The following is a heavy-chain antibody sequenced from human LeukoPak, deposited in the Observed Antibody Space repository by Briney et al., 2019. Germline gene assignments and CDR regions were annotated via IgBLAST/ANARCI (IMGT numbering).Heavy chain of an antibody. CDR1: GFTFGSYA. CDR2: ITGSTGTT. CDR3: VRYLSGWYYFDW. Sequence: GGSLRLSCAASGFTFGSYAMNWVRQAPGKGLEWVSAITGSTGTTYYADSVKGRFTVSRDNSKNTLYLQINSLTAEDTAIYYCVRYLSGWYYFDWWGQGTLVTVSS. J-gene: IGHJ4*02. D-gene: IGHD6-19*01. V-gene: IGHV3-23*01.